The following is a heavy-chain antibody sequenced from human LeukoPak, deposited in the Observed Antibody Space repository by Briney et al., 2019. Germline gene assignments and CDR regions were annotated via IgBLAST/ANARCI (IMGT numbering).Heavy chain of an antibody. V-gene: IGHV5-51*07. D-gene: IGHD3-22*01. J-gene: IGHJ4*02. Sequence: GESLKISCKGAGDSFPSYLIAWGHQIPGKGLEWMGIIYPGDSETRYSPSFQGQVTISADKSISTAYLQWSSLKASDTAMYYCARRDSNGYNYFGYWGEGTLVTVSS. CDR3: ARRDSNGYNYFGY. CDR2: IYPGDSET. CDR1: GDSFPSYL.